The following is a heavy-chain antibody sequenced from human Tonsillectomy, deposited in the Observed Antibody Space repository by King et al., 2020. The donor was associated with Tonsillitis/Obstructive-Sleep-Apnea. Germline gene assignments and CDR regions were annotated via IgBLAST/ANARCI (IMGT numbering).Heavy chain of an antibody. CDR1: GGSISSYY. CDR3: ASSTNYYDISGSFDY. J-gene: IGHJ4*02. D-gene: IGHD3-22*01. CDR2: IYYSGST. Sequence: QLQESGPGLVKPSETLSLTCTVSGGSISSYYWSWIRQPPGKGLEWIGYIYYSGSTNYNPSLKSRVTISVDTSKNQFSLKLSSVTAADTAVYYCASSTNYYDISGSFDYCGQGTLLTVSS. V-gene: IGHV4-59*01.